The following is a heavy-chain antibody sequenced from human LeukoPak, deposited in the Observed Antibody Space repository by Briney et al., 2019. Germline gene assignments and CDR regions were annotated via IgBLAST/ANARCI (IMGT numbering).Heavy chain of an antibody. J-gene: IGHJ4*02. CDR1: GFTFSDYA. D-gene: IGHD3-10*01. V-gene: IGHV3-30*03. CDR3: ARDHYYSSGTYQDY. CDR2: ISKEGNNK. Sequence: AGGSLRLSCAASGFTFSDYAMHRVRQAPGKGLEWVAVISKEGNNKYYVDSVKGRFTISRDNSKNTLYLQMDSLRAEDTAVFYCARDHYYSSGTYQDYWGQGTLVTVSS.